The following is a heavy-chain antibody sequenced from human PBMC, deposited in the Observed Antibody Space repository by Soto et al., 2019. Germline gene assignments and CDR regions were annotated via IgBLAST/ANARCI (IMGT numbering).Heavy chain of an antibody. CDR2: IWYDGSNK. D-gene: IGHD1-20*01. CDR3: AGGLGVTGTFSPRDP. V-gene: IGHV3-33*01. J-gene: IGHJ5*02. CDR1: GFTFSSYG. Sequence: PGGSLRLSCAASGFTFSSYGMPWVRQEPGKGLEWVAVIWYDGSNKYYADSVKGRFTISRDNSKNTLYLQMNSLRAEDTAVYYCAGGLGVTGTFSPRDPWGQGTLVTVSS.